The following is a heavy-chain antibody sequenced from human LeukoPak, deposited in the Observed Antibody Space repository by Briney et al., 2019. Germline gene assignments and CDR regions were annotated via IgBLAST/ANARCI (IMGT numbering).Heavy chain of an antibody. CDR2: ISNDGTST. J-gene: IGHJ4*02. D-gene: IGHD3-22*01. CDR1: GLTFSDYW. CDR3: ARPTYYYDSSGYPTHIDY. Sequence: GGSLRLSCAVSGLTFSDYWMHWVRQAPGKGLVWVSRISNDGTSTSYADSVKGRFTISRDNAKNTLYLQMNSLRAEDTAVYYCARPTYYYDSSGYPTHIDYWGQGTLVTVSS. V-gene: IGHV3-74*01.